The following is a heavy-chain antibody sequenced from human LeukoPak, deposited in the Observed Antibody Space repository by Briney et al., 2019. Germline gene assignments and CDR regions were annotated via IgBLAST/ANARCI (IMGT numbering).Heavy chain of an antibody. J-gene: IGHJ4*02. CDR2: IKQDASDK. Sequence: PGGSLRLSCAASVFTFTDYWMSWVPQAPGKGLEWVASIKQDASDKYYVDSVKGRFTISRDNAKNSLFLQMISLRAEDTALYYCVRDPVDYWGQGILVTVSS. CDR3: VRDPVDY. V-gene: IGHV3-7*01. CDR1: VFTFTDYW.